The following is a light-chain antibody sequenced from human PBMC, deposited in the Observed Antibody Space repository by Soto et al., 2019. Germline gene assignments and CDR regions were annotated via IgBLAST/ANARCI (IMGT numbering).Light chain of an antibody. V-gene: IGLV2-14*03. CDR3: SSYTAYRTYV. Sequence: QSALTQPASVSGSPGQSISISCTGTSSDVGGYNYVSWYQQHPGQAPRLMIYDVSGRPSGVSDRFSGSKSGDTASLTISGLQAEDEAEYYCSSYTAYRTYVFGTGTKV. CDR1: SSDVGGYNY. CDR2: DVS. J-gene: IGLJ1*01.